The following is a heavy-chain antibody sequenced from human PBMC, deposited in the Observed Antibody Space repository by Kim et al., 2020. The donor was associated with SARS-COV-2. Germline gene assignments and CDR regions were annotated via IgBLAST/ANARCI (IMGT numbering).Heavy chain of an antibody. Sequence: AAAVQGRFTISRDNSKTTLYLQMNSLSAEDTAVYYCARDPGTPLYYYYMDVWGKGTTVTVSS. J-gene: IGHJ6*03. CDR3: ARDPGTPLYYYYMDV. V-gene: IGHV3-30*07. D-gene: IGHD1-1*01.